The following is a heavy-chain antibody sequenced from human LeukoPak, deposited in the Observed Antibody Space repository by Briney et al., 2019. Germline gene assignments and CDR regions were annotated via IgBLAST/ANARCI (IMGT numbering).Heavy chain of an antibody. CDR2: IYTSGST. J-gene: IGHJ4*02. Sequence: SQTLSLTCTVSGGSISSGSYYWSWIRQPAGKGLEWIGRIYTSGSTNYNPSLKSRVTISVDTSKNQFSLKLSSVTAADTAVYYCARVYYDSSGYYWRNFDYWGQGTLVTVSS. V-gene: IGHV4-61*02. CDR1: GGSISSGSYY. D-gene: IGHD3-22*01. CDR3: ARVYYDSSGYYWRNFDY.